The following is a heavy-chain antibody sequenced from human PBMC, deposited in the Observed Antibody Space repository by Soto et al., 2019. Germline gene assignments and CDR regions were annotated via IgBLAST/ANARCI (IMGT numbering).Heavy chain of an antibody. D-gene: IGHD5-12*01. CDR2: IVGSGGGT. Sequence: GGSVRLSCAASGFSFSSYAMSWVRQAPGKGLEWVSAIVGSGGGTYYADSVKGRFTISRDHSKNTLYLQMNSLRAEDTAVYYCAKYRGYSGYDMYYFDYWGQGTLVTVSS. CDR1: GFSFSSYA. CDR3: AKYRGYSGYDMYYFDY. J-gene: IGHJ4*01. V-gene: IGHV3-23*01.